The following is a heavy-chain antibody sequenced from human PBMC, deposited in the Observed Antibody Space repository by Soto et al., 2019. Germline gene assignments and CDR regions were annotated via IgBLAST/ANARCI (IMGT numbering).Heavy chain of an antibody. CDR3: ARDGDGRMTTNPYYYNGMGV. J-gene: IGHJ6*02. Sequence: SETLSLTCTVSGGSLGSYYWSWIRQPPGKGLEWIGYVFYTGRANYTAALKSRVSISLNTSNYQFSLKLRSVTAADTAVYYCARDGDGRMTTNPYYYNGMGVWGPGTTVTVSS. CDR2: VFYTGRA. V-gene: IGHV4-59*01. CDR1: GGSLGSYY. D-gene: IGHD4-4*01.